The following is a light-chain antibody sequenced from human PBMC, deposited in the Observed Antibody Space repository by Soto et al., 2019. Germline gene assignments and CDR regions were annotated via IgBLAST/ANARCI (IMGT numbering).Light chain of an antibody. CDR3: QQAKTFPFT. CDR2: DAS. Sequence: DIPMTQSPSSLSASVGDRVTITCRASQDISTWLAWFRQKPGKAPELLIHDASTLQSGVPSRFSGSGTGSAFTLTISSLQPEDFATYYCQQAKTFPFTFGQGTKVEIK. CDR1: QDISTW. J-gene: IGKJ2*01. V-gene: IGKV1-12*01.